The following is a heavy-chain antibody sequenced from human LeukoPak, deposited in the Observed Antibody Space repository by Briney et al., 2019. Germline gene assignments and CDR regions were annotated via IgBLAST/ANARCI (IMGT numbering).Heavy chain of an antibody. CDR3: ARDLSVSSGSYYYYGMDV. D-gene: IGHD3-10*01. V-gene: IGHV1-46*01. J-gene: IGHJ6*02. CDR1: GCTFTSYY. CDR2: INPSSGST. Sequence: ASVKVSCKASGCTFTSYYMHWVRQAPGQGLEWMGIINPSSGSTSYAQKFQGRVTMTRATSTSTIYMEMSRLTSEDTTVYYCARDLSVSSGSYYYYGMDVWGQGTAVTVSS.